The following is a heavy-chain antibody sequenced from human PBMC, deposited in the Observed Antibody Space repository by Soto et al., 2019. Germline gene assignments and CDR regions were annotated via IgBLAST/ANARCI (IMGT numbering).Heavy chain of an antibody. J-gene: IGHJ4*02. CDR3: ARTTAVPNTLRSRYFFDY. CDR1: GGSVSNKTYY. D-gene: IGHD4-17*01. Sequence: SETLSLTCSVSGGSVSNKTYYWSWIRQPPGKRLEWIGYVYYSGTTNYNPSLKSRVTISVDLSKNQFSLRLSSVTTADTALYYCARTTAVPNTLRSRYFFDYWGQGTPVTVSS. V-gene: IGHV4-61*01. CDR2: VYYSGTT.